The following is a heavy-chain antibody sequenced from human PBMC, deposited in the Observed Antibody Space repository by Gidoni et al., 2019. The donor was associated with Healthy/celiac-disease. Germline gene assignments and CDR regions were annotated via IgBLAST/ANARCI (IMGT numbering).Heavy chain of an antibody. CDR3: AKDRGWDYGGNWFDP. V-gene: IGHV3-23*01. J-gene: IGHJ5*02. Sequence: EVQLLESGGGLVQPGGSLRLSCAASGFPFSSYAMSWVRQAPGKGLEWVSAISGSGGSTYYADSVKGRFTITRDNSKNTLYLQMNSLRAEDTAVYYCAKDRGWDYGGNWFDPWGQGTLVTVSS. D-gene: IGHD4-17*01. CDR1: GFPFSSYA. CDR2: ISGSGGST.